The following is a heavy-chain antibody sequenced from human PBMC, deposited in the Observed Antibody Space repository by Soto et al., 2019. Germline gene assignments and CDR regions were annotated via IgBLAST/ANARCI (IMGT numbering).Heavy chain of an antibody. J-gene: IGHJ6*02. CDR2: IYPTGST. V-gene: IGHV4-4*02. CDR1: GGSINGTNW. Sequence: SETLSLTCAVSGGSINGTNWWSWVRQAPGKGLEWIGDIYPTGSTNYNPSLESRVTISIETSKNQFSLRLTSVTAADTAVYYCARPHHYYYNGLDVWGQGTSVTVSS. CDR3: ARPHHYYYNGLDV.